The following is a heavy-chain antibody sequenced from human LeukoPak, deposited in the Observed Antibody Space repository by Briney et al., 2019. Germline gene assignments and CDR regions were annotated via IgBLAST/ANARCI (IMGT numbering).Heavy chain of an antibody. CDR2: IYTSGST. CDR3: ARTIYGEGGYFDY. CDR1: GFTFSSYS. V-gene: IGHV4-4*07. D-gene: IGHD4-17*01. J-gene: IGHJ4*02. Sequence: GSLRLSCAASGFTFSSYSMNWVRQAPGKGLEWIGRIYTSGSTNYNPSLKSRVTISVDTSKNQFSLKLSSVTAADTAVYYCARTIYGEGGYFDYWGQGTLVTVSS.